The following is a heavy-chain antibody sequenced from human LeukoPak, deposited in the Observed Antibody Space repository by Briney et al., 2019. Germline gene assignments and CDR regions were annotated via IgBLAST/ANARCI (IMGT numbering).Heavy chain of an antibody. CDR2: INHSGST. J-gene: IGHJ4*02. V-gene: IGHV4-34*01. CDR1: GGSFSGYY. D-gene: IGHD3-3*01. CDR3: ASGKIFGVVPHTHFDY. Sequence: PSETLSLTCAVYGGSFSGYYWSWIRQPSGKGLEWIGEINHSGSTNYNPSLKSRVTISVDTSKNQFSLKLSSVTAADTAVYYCASGKIFGVVPHTHFDYWGQGTLVTVSS.